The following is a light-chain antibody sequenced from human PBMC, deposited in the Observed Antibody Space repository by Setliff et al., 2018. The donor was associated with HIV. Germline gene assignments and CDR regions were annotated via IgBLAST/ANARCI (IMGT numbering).Light chain of an antibody. V-gene: IGLV2-14*03. Sequence: QSVLTQPPSVSGSPGQPITISCTGTSSDVGTYNFVSWYQQHPGKAPKLLIYDVNNRPSGVSNRFSGSKSGNTASLTISGLQAEDEADYYCCSYAGTYTYVFGTGTKVTVL. J-gene: IGLJ1*01. CDR1: SSDVGTYNF. CDR3: CSYAGTYTYV. CDR2: DVN.